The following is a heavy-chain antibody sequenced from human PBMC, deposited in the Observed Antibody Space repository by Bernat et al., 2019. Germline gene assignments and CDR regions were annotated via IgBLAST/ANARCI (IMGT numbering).Heavy chain of an antibody. Sequence: QVQLVESGGGVVQPGRSLRLSCAASGFTFSSYGMHWVRQAPGKGLEWVAVISYDGSNKYYADSVKGRFTISRDNSKNTLYLQMNSLRAEDTAVYYCTSDYSDDSCYSSGYFDYWGQGTLVTVSS. CDR2: ISYDGSNK. CDR3: TSDYSDDSCYSSGYFDY. J-gene: IGHJ4*02. V-gene: IGHV3-30*03. D-gene: IGHD2-15*01. CDR1: GFTFSSYG.